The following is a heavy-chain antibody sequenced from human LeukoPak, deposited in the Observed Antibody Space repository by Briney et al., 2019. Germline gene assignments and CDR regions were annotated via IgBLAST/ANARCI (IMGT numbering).Heavy chain of an antibody. Sequence: GGSLRLSCAASGFTFSRNAMHWVRQAPGKGLEWVAVISYDGKFAYYEDSVKGRFTISRDNSKDTLSLQMNSLSTEDTAVYYCAPIAATGSFDYWGQGTLVTVSS. CDR2: ISYDGKFA. D-gene: IGHD2-15*01. CDR3: APIAATGSFDY. J-gene: IGHJ4*02. V-gene: IGHV3-30*03. CDR1: GFTFSRNA.